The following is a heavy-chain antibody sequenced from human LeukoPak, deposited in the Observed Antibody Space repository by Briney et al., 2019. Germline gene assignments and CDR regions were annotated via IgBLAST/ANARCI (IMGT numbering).Heavy chain of an antibody. J-gene: IGHJ3*02. Sequence: GGSLRLSCAASGFTFSSYWMSWVRQAPGKGLEWVANIKQDGSEKYYVDSVKGRFTISRDNAKNSLYLQMNSLRAEDTAVYYCARGIVVVPAATPGTFDIWGQGTMVTVSS. CDR3: ARGIVVVPAATPGTFDI. CDR1: GFTFSSYW. CDR2: IKQDGSEK. V-gene: IGHV3-7*01. D-gene: IGHD2-2*01.